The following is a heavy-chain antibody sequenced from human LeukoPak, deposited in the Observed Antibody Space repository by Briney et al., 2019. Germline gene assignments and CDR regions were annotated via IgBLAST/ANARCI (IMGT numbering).Heavy chain of an antibody. Sequence: GRSLRLSCAASGFTFSSYAMHWVRQAPGKGLEWVAVISYDGSNKYYADSVKGRFTISRDSSSKTVYLQMNSLRTEDTAVYYCVREGYYHSGSLPTFYFDYWGQGTLVTVSS. J-gene: IGHJ4*02. D-gene: IGHD3-10*01. CDR3: VREGYYHSGSLPTFYFDY. CDR1: GFTFSSYA. V-gene: IGHV3-30-3*01. CDR2: ISYDGSNK.